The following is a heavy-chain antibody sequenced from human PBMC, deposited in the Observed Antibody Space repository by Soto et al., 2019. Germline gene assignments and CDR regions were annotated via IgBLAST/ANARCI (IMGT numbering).Heavy chain of an antibody. CDR2: TIPMFATA. J-gene: IGHJ4*02. D-gene: IGHD6-19*01. CDR3: ARGLFGQQWLVGFDT. CDR1: GGSFSNYI. Sequence: QVHLVQSGAEVKKPGSSVKVSGKASGGSFSNYIFAWVRQAPGQGLEWMGGTIPMFATAQYAQKLQGRVTITADESTITVYMDLTSLTSDDTAVYYCARGLFGQQWLVGFDTWGQGTLVTVSS. V-gene: IGHV1-69*01.